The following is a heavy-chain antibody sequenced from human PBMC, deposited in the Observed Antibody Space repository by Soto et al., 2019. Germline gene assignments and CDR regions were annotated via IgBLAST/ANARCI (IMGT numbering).Heavy chain of an antibody. Sequence: QVQLVQSGAEVKKPGSSVKVSCKASGGTFSSYAISWVRQAPGQGLEWMGGIIPILGTANYAQKFQGRVTITADKATTTAYMELSSLSSDDTAVYYCASPTMDYYYYYGMDVWGQGTTVTVSS. J-gene: IGHJ6*02. CDR2: IIPILGTA. D-gene: IGHD3-10*01. V-gene: IGHV1-69*14. CDR3: ASPTMDYYYYYGMDV. CDR1: GGTFSSYA.